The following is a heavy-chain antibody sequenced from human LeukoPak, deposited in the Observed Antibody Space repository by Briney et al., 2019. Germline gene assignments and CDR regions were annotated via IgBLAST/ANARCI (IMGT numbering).Heavy chain of an antibody. V-gene: IGHV4-39*01. CDR1: AGSFISSSHH. D-gene: IGHD5-12*01. CDR3: VRHDGRGGATMGAFDS. CDR2: VYYGRTT. Sequence: SETLSLACTVSAGSFISSSHHWGWIRQSPGKGLEWIGTVYYGRTTYYNPSLDGRVTISLDTSANHFSLQLNSVTAADTAVYYCVRHDGRGGATMGAFDSWGQGSLVTVSS. J-gene: IGHJ5*01.